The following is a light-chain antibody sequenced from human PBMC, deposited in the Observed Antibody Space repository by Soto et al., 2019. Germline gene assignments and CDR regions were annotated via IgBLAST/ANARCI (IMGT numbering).Light chain of an antibody. Sequence: LTQPRSVSGSPGQSVAISCTGTSSDVGGYNYVSWYQQHPGKAPKVMIYDVSKRPSGVPDRFSGSKSGNTASLTISGFQAEDEADYYCCSYAGGPYVFGTGT. J-gene: IGLJ1*01. CDR2: DVS. CDR3: CSYAGGPYV. V-gene: IGLV2-11*01. CDR1: SSDVGGYNY.